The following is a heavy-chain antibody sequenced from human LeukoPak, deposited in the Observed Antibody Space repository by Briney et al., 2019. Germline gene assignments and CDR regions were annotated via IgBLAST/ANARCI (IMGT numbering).Heavy chain of an antibody. CDR3: ARTIGHCSGGSCYYFDY. D-gene: IGHD2-15*01. CDR2: IGSDGKT. Sequence: GRSLRLSCAASGFTFSSYAMHWVRQAPGKGLEWVSAIGSDGKTYYADSVRGRFTISRDNSKNTLYLQMNSLRADDTAVYYCARTIGHCSGGSCYYFDYWGQGTLVTVSS. CDR1: GFTFSSYA. V-gene: IGHV3-23*01. J-gene: IGHJ4*02.